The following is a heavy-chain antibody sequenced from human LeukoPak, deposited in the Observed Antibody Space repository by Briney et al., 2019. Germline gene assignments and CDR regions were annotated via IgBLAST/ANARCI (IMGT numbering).Heavy chain of an antibody. CDR3: ATSRTTESAFDI. V-gene: IGHV1-8*01. CDR2: MSPNSGDT. Sequence: ASVKVSCKASGYTFTSYDFNWVRQATGQRPEWMGWMSPNSGDTGYAQKFQDRVTMTRDTSISTAYMELSRLRSDDTAVYYCATSRTTESAFDIWGQGTLVTVSS. D-gene: IGHD1-7*01. CDR1: GYTFTSYD. J-gene: IGHJ3*02.